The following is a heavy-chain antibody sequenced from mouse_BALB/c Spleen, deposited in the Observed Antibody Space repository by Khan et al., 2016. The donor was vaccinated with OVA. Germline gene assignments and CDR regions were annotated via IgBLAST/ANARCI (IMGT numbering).Heavy chain of an antibody. CDR3: ARKNGSDFDY. CDR1: GYSFTGYF. J-gene: IGHJ2*01. CDR2: INPHIGET. Sequence: VRLQQSGPELVKPGASVKISCKASGYSFTGYFMNWVMQSHGKSLEWIGRINPHIGETLYNQKFKGKATFTVDESSRTAHMELQSLASEDSAVYYCARKNGSDFDYWGQGTTLTVSS. V-gene: IGHV1-20*02. D-gene: IGHD1-1*01.